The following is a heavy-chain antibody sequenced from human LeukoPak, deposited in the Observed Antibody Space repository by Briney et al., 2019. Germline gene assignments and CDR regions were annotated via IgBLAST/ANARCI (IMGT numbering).Heavy chain of an antibody. J-gene: IGHJ5*02. CDR1: GYSFTSYW. CDR3: ARSARIITIFGVAPRIWWFDP. D-gene: IGHD3-3*01. V-gene: IGHV5-51*01. CDR2: IYPGDSDT. Sequence: GESLKISCNGTGYSFTSYWIGWVRQMPGKGLEWMGIIYPGDSDTRYSPSFQGQVTISADKSISTAYLQWSSLRASDTAMYYCARSARIITIFGVAPRIWWFDPWGQGTLVTVSS.